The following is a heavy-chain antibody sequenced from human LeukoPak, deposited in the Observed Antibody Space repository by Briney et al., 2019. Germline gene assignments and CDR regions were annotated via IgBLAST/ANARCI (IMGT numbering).Heavy chain of an antibody. D-gene: IGHD1-26*01. CDR1: GGSISSYY. CDR3: ARVGSMTTIVGATSSWSDY. V-gene: IGHV4-4*07. J-gene: IGHJ4*02. CDR2: IYTSGST. Sequence: SETLSLTCTVSGGSISSYYWSWIRQPAGKGLEWIGRIYTSGSTNYNPSLKSRVTMSVDTSKNQFSLKLSSVTAADTAVYYCARVGSMTTIVGATSSWSDYWGQGTLVTVSS.